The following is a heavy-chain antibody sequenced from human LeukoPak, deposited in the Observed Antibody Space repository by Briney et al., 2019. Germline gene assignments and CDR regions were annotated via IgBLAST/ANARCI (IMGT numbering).Heavy chain of an antibody. CDR3: ARAGTQQLVRYYFDY. D-gene: IGHD6-13*01. CDR1: GFTFSPYT. Sequence: GGSLRLSCAASGFTFSPYTMYWVRQAPGKGLECVAIISYDGSNKYYADSVKGRFTISRDNSINTLYLQMNSLRAEDTAVYHCARAGTQQLVRYYFDYWGQGTLVTVSS. J-gene: IGHJ4*02. CDR2: ISYDGSNK. V-gene: IGHV3-30-3*01.